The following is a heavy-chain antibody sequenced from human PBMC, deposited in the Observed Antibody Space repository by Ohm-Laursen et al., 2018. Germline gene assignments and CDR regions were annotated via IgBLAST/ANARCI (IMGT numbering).Heavy chain of an antibody. Sequence: GTLSLTCSVSGGSISSSSYCWGWIRQPPGKGLEWIGNIYYSGGTYYNPSLRSRLTVSVDTSKNQFSLKLSSVTATDTAVYYCARAFWNGYNDAFDVWGQGTMVTVSS. CDR1: GGSISSSSYC. CDR2: IYYSGGT. V-gene: IGHV4-39*01. J-gene: IGHJ3*01. D-gene: IGHD3-3*01. CDR3: ARAFWNGYNDAFDV.